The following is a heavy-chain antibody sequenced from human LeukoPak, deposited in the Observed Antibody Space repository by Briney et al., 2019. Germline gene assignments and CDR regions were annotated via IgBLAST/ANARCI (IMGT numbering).Heavy chain of an antibody. CDR2: MNPNSGNT. Sequence: ASVKVSCKASGYSFTSYDINWVRQTTGQGPEWMGWMNPNSGNTGYAQKFQGRVTMTRNTSISTAYMELSSLRSEDTAVYYCARTLTRSLVTTGYWGQGTLVTVSS. J-gene: IGHJ4*02. V-gene: IGHV1-8*01. CDR1: GYSFTSYD. D-gene: IGHD4-17*01. CDR3: ARTLTRSLVTTGY.